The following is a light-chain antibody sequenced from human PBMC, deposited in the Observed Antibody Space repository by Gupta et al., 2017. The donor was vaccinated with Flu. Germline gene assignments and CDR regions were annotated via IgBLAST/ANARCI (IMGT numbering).Light chain of an antibody. CDR2: KAS. V-gene: IGKV1-5*03. J-gene: IGKJ2*01. CDR3: QQENSYPWT. CDR1: QSISSW. Sequence: PSTLSASVGDRVTITCRASQSISSWLAWYQQKPGKAPKLLIYKASRVESGVPSRFSGSGSGTEFTLTISSRQPDDFATYYCQQENSYPWTFGQGTKMDIK.